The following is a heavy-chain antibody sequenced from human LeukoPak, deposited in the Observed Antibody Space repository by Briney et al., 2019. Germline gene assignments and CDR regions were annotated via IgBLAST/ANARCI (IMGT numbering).Heavy chain of an antibody. CDR3: AKDSLSGYELSRFDY. Sequence: PGGSLRLSCAASGFTFDDYAMHWVRQLPGKGLEWVSGISWNSNSIGYADSVKGRFTISRDNAKNSLYLQMNSLRAEDTALYYCAKDSLSGYELSRFDYWGQGTLVTVSS. V-gene: IGHV3-9*01. D-gene: IGHD5-12*01. CDR2: ISWNSNSI. J-gene: IGHJ4*02. CDR1: GFTFDDYA.